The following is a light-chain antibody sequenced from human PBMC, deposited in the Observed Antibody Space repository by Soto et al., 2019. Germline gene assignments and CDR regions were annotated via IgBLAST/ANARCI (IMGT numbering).Light chain of an antibody. CDR1: SSDVGAYIY. V-gene: IGLV2-14*03. Sequence: QSALTQPASVSGSPGQSITISCTGSSSDVGAYIYVSWYQHHPGKAPKLMTHDVSNRPSGVSNRFSGSKSGNTASLTISGLQAEDEADYYCSSYTFSSTHVFGTGTKLTVL. CDR2: DVS. J-gene: IGLJ1*01. CDR3: SSYTFSSTHV.